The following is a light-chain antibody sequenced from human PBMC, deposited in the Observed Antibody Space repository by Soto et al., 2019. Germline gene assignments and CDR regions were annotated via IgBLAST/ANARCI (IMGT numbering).Light chain of an antibody. J-gene: IGKJ5*01. CDR1: QSVSSN. V-gene: IGKV3-15*01. Sequence: EIVLTQSPATLSLSPGERATLSCGASQSVSSNLAWYQQKPGQAHRLLIYGASTRATGIPARFSATGSGTDFTLTISGLQSEDSAVYFCQQYNNWPFSFGQGTRLEIK. CDR2: GAS. CDR3: QQYNNWPFS.